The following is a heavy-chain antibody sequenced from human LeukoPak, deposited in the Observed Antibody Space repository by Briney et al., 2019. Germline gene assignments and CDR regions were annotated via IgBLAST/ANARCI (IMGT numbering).Heavy chain of an antibody. J-gene: IGHJ4*02. D-gene: IGHD6-13*01. V-gene: IGHV1-69*01. Sequence: ASVKVSCKASGDSFSGYAVNWVRQAPGLGLEWMGGIIPIFSTANYAQKFQGRVTITADESTSTAYMELSSLRSEDTAVYYCARVGTEYFDYWGQGTLVTVSS. CDR1: GDSFSGYA. CDR2: IIPIFSTA. CDR3: ARVGTEYFDY.